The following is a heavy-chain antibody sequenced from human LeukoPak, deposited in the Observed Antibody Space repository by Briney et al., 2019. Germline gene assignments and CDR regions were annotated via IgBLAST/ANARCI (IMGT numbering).Heavy chain of an antibody. V-gene: IGHV3-30*18. J-gene: IGHJ5*02. D-gene: IGHD1-7*01. CDR1: GFTFSSYG. CDR2: ISYDGSNK. CDR3: AKSNNWNYGWFDP. Sequence: GGSLRLSCAASGFTFSSYGMHWVRQAPGKGLEWVEVISYDGSNKYYADSVKGRFTISRDNSKNTLYLQMNSLRAEDTAVYYCAKSNNWNYGWFDPWGQGTLVTVSS.